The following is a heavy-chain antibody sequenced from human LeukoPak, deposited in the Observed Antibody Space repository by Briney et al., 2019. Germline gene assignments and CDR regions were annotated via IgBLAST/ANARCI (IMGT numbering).Heavy chain of an antibody. D-gene: IGHD3-22*01. J-gene: IGHJ4*02. CDR3: ARHYDSTGYHFDS. Sequence: PSETLSLTCIVSGGSISYYYWSWIPQPPGKGLEWIGYIYYSGSTNYNPSLKGRVTISIDKSKSQFSLNLSSVTAADTALYYCARHYDSTGYHFDSWGQGTLVTVSS. CDR1: GGSISYYY. V-gene: IGHV4-59*01. CDR2: IYYSGST.